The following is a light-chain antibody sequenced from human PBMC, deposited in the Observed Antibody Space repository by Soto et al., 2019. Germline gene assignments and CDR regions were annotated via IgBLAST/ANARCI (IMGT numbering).Light chain of an antibody. CDR1: SSDLGGYNY. Sequence: QSALTQPRSVSGSPGQSVTISCTGTSSDLGGYNYVSWYQQHPGKAPKLMIYDVNERPSGVPDRFSGSKSGNTASLTISGLQAEDEADYYCCSYGGNYNVVFGGGTQLTVL. CDR2: DVN. CDR3: CSYGGNYNVV. J-gene: IGLJ2*01. V-gene: IGLV2-11*01.